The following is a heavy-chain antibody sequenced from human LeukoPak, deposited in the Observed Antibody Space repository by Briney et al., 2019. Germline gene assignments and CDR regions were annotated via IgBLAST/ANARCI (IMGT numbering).Heavy chain of an antibody. Sequence: PSETLSLTCTVSGGSISSSSYYWGWSRQPPGKGLEWIGSIYYSGSTYYNPSLKSRVTISVDTSKNQFSLKLSSMTAADTAVYYCARQSAYYYDSSGYGYWGQGTLVTVSS. CDR2: IYYSGST. V-gene: IGHV4-39*01. J-gene: IGHJ4*02. CDR1: GGSISSSSYY. D-gene: IGHD3-22*01. CDR3: ARQSAYYYDSSGYGY.